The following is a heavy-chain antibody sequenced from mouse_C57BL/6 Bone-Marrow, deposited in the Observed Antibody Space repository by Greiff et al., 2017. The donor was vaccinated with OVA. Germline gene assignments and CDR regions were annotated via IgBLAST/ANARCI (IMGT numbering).Heavy chain of an antibody. J-gene: IGHJ3*01. CDR2: IDPENGDT. Sequence: VQLQQSGAELVRPGASVKLSCTASGFNIKDDYMHWVKQRPEQGLEWIGWIDPENGDTVYASKFQGKATITADTSSNTAYLQLSSLTSEDTAVYYCTTDYGSRFAYWGQGTLVTVSA. D-gene: IGHD1-1*01. CDR1: GFNIKDDY. V-gene: IGHV14-4*01. CDR3: TTDYGSRFAY.